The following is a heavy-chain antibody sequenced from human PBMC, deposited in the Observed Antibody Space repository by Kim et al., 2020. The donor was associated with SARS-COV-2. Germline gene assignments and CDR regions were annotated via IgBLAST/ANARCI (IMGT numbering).Heavy chain of an antibody. V-gene: IGHV1-69*13. CDR3: ARDMVRGVIHHYYGMDV. Sequence: SVKVSCKASGGTFSSYAISWVRQAPGQGLEWMGGIIPIFGTANYAQKFQGRVTITADESTSTAYMELSSLRSEDTAVYYCARDMVRGVIHHYYGMDVWGQGTTVTVSS. CDR2: IIPIFGTA. J-gene: IGHJ6*02. D-gene: IGHD3-10*01. CDR1: GGTFSSYA.